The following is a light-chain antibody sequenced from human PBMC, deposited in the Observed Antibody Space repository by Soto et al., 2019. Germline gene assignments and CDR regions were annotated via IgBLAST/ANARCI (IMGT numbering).Light chain of an antibody. CDR2: DAS. Sequence: DIQMTQSPSTLSASVGDRVTITCRASQSISSRLAWYQQKPGKAPKVLIYDASSLESGVPSRFSGSGSGTEFTLTISSLQHDDFATYYCQQYRNYPYSFGQGTKLEIK. CDR3: QQYRNYPYS. CDR1: QSISSR. J-gene: IGKJ2*03. V-gene: IGKV1-5*01.